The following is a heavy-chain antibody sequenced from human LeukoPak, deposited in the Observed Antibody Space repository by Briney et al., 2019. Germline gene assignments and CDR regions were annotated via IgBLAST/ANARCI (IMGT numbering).Heavy chain of an antibody. CDR2: ISSYNGHT. CDR3: ARDIGAAAADGAADF. J-gene: IGHJ4*02. V-gene: IGHV1-18*01. Sequence: GASVKVSCKASGYTFTSYGISWVRQAPGQGFEWMGWISSYNGHTNYAQNLQGRVTMTTDTSPSTVYMELRSLTSDDTAVYYCARDIGAAAADGAADFWGQGTLVTVSS. D-gene: IGHD6-13*01. CDR1: GYTFTSYG.